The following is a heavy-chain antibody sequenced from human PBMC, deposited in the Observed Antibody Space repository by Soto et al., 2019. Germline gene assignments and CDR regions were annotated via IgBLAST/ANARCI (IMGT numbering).Heavy chain of an antibody. V-gene: IGHV4-59*01. CDR3: ARDNYAPFDY. Sequence: PSETLSLTCTVSGGSISSYYWSWIRQPPGKGLEWIGYIDYSGSTNYNPSLKSRVTISVDTSKNQLSLKLSSVTAADTDVYYCARDNYAPFDYWGQGTLVTVSS. J-gene: IGHJ4*02. D-gene: IGHD3-16*01. CDR2: IDYSGST. CDR1: GGSISSYY.